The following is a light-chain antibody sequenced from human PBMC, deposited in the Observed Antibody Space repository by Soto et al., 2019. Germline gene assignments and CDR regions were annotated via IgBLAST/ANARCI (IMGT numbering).Light chain of an antibody. CDR2: AAS. V-gene: IGKV1-12*01. CDR1: QGISSW. J-gene: IGKJ5*01. CDR3: QQANSFPHT. Sequence: DIQMTQSPSSVSASEGDRVTITCRASQGISSWLARYQQKPGKAPKLLIYAASSLQSGVPSRFSGSGSGTDFTLTISSLQPEDFATYYCQQANSFPHTFGQGTRLELK.